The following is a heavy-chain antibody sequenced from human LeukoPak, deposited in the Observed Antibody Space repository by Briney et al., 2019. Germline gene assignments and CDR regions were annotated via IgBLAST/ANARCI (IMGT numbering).Heavy chain of an antibody. J-gene: IGHJ6*02. CDR1: GGTFSSYA. CDR3: ATEAGSSGYYGMDV. CDR2: IIPIFGTA. D-gene: IGHD3-10*01. V-gene: IGHV1-69*01. Sequence: ASVKVSCKASGGTFSSYAISWVRQAPGQGLEWMGGIIPIFGTANYAQKFQGRVTITADESTSTAYMELSSLRSEDTAVYYCATEAGSSGYYGMDVWGQGTTVTVSS.